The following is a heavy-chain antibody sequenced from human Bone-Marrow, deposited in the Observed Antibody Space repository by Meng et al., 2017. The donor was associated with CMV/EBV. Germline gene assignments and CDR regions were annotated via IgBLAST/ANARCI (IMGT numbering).Heavy chain of an antibody. Sequence: SVKVPCKDSGYTLPSYGISWVRQAPGQGLEWMGWISAYNCNTNYAQKPQGRVTITTDTTTSTAYIELRSLRSDDTAVYYCARVVGLCSGGSCYSLYFDYWGQGTLVTVSS. CDR1: GYTLPSYG. CDR3: ARVVGLCSGGSCYSLYFDY. CDR2: ISAYNCNT. J-gene: IGHJ4*02. V-gene: IGHV1-18*01. D-gene: IGHD2-15*01.